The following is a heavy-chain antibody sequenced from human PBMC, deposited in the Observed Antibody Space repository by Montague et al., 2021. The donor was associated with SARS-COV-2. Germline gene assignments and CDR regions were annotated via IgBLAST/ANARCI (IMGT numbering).Heavy chain of an antibody. CDR1: GGSFSGYY. V-gene: IGHV4-34*01. J-gene: IGHJ4*02. CDR2: INHSGTT. D-gene: IGHD4-23*01. CDR3: ARWDPQTLTLIGLRGKSASDY. Sequence: SETLSLTCAVYGGSFSGYYRTWIRQSPGKGLEWIAEINHSGTTNYNFNPSLRGRVTISVDTSKSQFSLKLSSVTAADTGVYYCARWDPQTLTLIGLRGKSASDYWGQGTLVTVSS.